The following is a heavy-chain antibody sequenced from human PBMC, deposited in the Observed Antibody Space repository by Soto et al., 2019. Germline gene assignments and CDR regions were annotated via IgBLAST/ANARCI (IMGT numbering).Heavy chain of an antibody. J-gene: IGHJ6*02. CDR2: IIPIFGTA. V-gene: IGHV1-69*01. D-gene: IGHD3-3*01. CDR3: ARGRITIFGVVTCCDYGMDV. CDR1: GGTFSSYA. Sequence: QVQLVQSGAEVKKPGSSVKVSCKASGGTFSSYAISWVRQAPGQGLEWMGGIIPIFGTANYAQKFQGRVTITAGESTSTAYMELSSLRSEDTAVYYCARGRITIFGVVTCCDYGMDVWGQGTTVTVSS.